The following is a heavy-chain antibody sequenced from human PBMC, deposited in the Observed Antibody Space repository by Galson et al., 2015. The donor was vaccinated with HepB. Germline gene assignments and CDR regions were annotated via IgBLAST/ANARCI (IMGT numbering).Heavy chain of an antibody. CDR3: ARSYSSGWAVFY. CDR2: INPNSGGT. CDR1: GYTFTGYY. V-gene: IGHV1-2*06. Sequence: SVKVSCKASGYTFTGYYMHWVRQAPGQGLEWMGRINPNSGGTNYAQKFQGRVTMTRDTSISTAYMELSRLRSDDTAVYYCARSYSSGWAVFYWGQGTLVTVSS. J-gene: IGHJ4*02. D-gene: IGHD6-19*01.